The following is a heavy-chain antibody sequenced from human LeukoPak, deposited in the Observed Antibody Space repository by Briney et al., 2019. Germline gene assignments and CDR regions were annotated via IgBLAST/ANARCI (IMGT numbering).Heavy chain of an antibody. V-gene: IGHV4-39*07. CDR3: ARGGQDYDFWSGYYRGGGFDY. CDR1: GGSISSSSYY. J-gene: IGHJ4*02. D-gene: IGHD3-3*01. CDR2: INYSGNT. Sequence: TSETLSLTCAVSGGSISSSSYYWGWVRQPPGKGLEWIGTINYSGNTYYNPSLKSRVTISVDTSKSQFSQKLSSVTAADTAVYYCARGGQDYDFWSGYYRGGGFDYWGQGTLVTVSS.